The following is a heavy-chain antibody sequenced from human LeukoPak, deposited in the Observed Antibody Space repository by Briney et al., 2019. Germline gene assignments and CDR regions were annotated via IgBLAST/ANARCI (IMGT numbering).Heavy chain of an antibody. CDR2: IRRKAYGGTK. D-gene: IGHD2-2*01. CDR3: TRHCSSTSYYYYYYYYMDV. Sequence: PGRSLRLSCTASGFTFGEYAMSWVRQAPGKGREWVGFIRRKAYGGTKEYAAAVKGRFTISRADSKNIAYLQMNSLKTEDTAVYYCTRHCSSTSYYYYYYYYMDVWGKGTTVTISS. CDR1: GFTFGEYA. V-gene: IGHV3-49*04. J-gene: IGHJ6*03.